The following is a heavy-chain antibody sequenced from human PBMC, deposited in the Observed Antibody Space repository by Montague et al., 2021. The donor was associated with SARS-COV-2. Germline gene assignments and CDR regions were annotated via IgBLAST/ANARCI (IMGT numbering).Heavy chain of an antibody. Sequence: SETLSLTCTISGGSISSRSYYWGWIRQPPGKGLEWIGGIYYSGNTYYNPSLKSRVTISVGPSKNQFSLKLTSVTAADTAVYFCAREGAVVGARRTFDIWGQGTMVTVSS. V-gene: IGHV4-39*07. CDR1: GGSISSRSYY. J-gene: IGHJ3*02. CDR3: AREGAVVGARRTFDI. D-gene: IGHD1-26*01. CDR2: IYYSGNT.